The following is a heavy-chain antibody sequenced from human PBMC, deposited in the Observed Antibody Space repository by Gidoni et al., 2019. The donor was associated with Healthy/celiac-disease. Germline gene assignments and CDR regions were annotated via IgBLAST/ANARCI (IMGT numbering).Heavy chain of an antibody. CDR1: GGFISSGSSH. D-gene: IGHD3-3*01. CDR2: IYTSGST. Sequence: QVQLQESGPGLVKPSQTLSLTCTVSGGFISSGSSHWGWSRQPAGKGLEWIVRIYTSGSTNYNPSLKSRVTISVDTSKNQFSLKLSSVTAADTAVYYCARVRSYDFWSGYYGALGDAFDIWGQGTMVTVSS. CDR3: ARVRSYDFWSGYYGALGDAFDI. J-gene: IGHJ3*02. V-gene: IGHV4-61*02.